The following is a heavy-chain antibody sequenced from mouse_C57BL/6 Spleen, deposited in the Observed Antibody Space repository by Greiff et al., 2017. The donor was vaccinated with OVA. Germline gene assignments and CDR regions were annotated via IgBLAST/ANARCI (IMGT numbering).Heavy chain of an antibody. CDR1: GFNIKDYY. CDR2: IDPEDGET. CDR3: VITTVVATDY. Sequence: VHVKQSGAELVKPGASVKLSCTASGFNIKDYYMHWVKQRTEQGLEWIGRIDPEDGETKYAPKFQGKATITADTSSNTAYLQLSSLTSEDTAVYYCVITTVVATDYWGQGTTLTVSS. V-gene: IGHV14-2*01. D-gene: IGHD1-1*01. J-gene: IGHJ2*01.